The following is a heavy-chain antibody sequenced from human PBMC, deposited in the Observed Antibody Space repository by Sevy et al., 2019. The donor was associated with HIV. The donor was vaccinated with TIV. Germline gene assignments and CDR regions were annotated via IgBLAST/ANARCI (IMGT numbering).Heavy chain of an antibody. V-gene: IGHV4-61*02. CDR2: IYISGRT. J-gene: IGHJ4*02. CDR1: GGSVSSDTYY. D-gene: IGHD3-3*01. Sequence: SETLSLTCAVSGGSVSSDTYYWSWVRQPAGKGLEWIGRIYISGRTRYNPSLESRVSMSLDTSKNLFSLKVTSVTAADTAVYYCVRGRDFWVGFPKIDDWGQGTLVTVSS. CDR3: VRGRDFWVGFPKIDD.